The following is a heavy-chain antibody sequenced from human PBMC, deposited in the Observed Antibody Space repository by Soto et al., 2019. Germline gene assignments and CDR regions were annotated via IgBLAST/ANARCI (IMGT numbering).Heavy chain of an antibody. V-gene: IGHV1-58*02. CDR1: GFTFRNSA. CDR3: AAGPFLGGGRCHFDH. CDR2: IGVGSGDT. D-gene: IGHD2-15*01. Sequence: QVQVVQSGPEMKEPGTSVKVSCKTSGFTFRNSAIQWVRQARGQRLEWIAWIGVGSGDTNYAQSFQGRLTVTRDMSTKNAYMELDRPGSEGTAMFYCAAGPFLGGGRCHFDHWGQGTLVTVSS. J-gene: IGHJ4*02.